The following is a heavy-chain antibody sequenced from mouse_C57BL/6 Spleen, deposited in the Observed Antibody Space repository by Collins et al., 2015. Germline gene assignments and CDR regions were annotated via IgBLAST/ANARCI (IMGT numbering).Heavy chain of an antibody. V-gene: IGHV1-69*01. Sequence: QVQLQAGLGPELVMPGASVKLSCKASGYTFTSYWMHWVKQRPGQGLEWIGEIDPSDSYTNYNQKFKGKSTLTVDKSSSTAYMQLSSLTSEDSAVYYCARSDYYGSSPHFDYWGQGTTLTVSS. CDR3: ARSDYYGSSPHFDY. CDR1: GYTFTSYW. D-gene: IGHD1-1*01. CDR2: IDPSDSYT. J-gene: IGHJ2*01.